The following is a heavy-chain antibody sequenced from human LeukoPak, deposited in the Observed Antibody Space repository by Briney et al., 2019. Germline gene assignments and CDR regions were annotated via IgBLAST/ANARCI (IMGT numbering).Heavy chain of an antibody. D-gene: IGHD5-18*01. J-gene: IGHJ4*02. CDR2: INPNSGGT. Sequence: ASVKVSCKASGYTFTSYYMHWVRQAPGQGLEWMGWINPNSGGTNYAQKFQGRVTITRNTSISTAYMELSSLRSEDTAVYYCARGLSPYSYGYYYVYWGQGTLVTVSS. V-gene: IGHV1-2*02. CDR3: ARGLSPYSYGYYYVY. CDR1: GYTFTSYY.